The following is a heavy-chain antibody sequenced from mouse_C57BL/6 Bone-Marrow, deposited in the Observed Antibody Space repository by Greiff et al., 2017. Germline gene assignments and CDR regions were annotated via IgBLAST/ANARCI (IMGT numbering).Heavy chain of an antibody. Sequence: VQLQQPGAELVMPGASVKLSCKASGYTFTSYWMHWVKQRPGQGLEWIGEIDPSDSYTNYNQKFKGKSTLTVDKSSSTAYMQLSSLTSEDSAVXYCARNLDWCYGSSYVAMDYWGQGTSVTVSS. D-gene: IGHD1-1*01. CDR3: ARNLDWCYGSSYVAMDY. CDR2: IDPSDSYT. CDR1: GYTFTSYW. V-gene: IGHV1-69*01. J-gene: IGHJ4*01.